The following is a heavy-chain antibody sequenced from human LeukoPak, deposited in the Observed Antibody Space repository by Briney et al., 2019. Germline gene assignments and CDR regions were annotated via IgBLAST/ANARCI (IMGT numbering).Heavy chain of an antibody. V-gene: IGHV3-30*18. CDR2: ISYDGSNK. CDR3: AKGAITMVRGVIFHYYGMDV. Sequence: GGSLRLSCAASGFTFSSYGMHWVRQAPGKGLEWVAVISYDGSNKYYADSVKGRFTISRDNSKNTLYLQMNSLRAEDTAVYYCAKGAITMVRGVIFHYYGMDVWGQGTTVTVSS. J-gene: IGHJ6*02. D-gene: IGHD3-10*01. CDR1: GFTFSSYG.